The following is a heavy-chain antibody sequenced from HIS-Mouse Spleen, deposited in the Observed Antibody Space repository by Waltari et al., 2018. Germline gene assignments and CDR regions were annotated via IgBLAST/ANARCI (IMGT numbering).Heavy chain of an antibody. J-gene: IGHJ4*02. D-gene: IGHD2-15*01. CDR3: ARDSIYCSGGSCQQDYFDY. V-gene: IGHV4-39*07. CDR1: GGSISSSSYY. Sequence: QLQLQEPGPGLVKPSETLSLTCTVSGGSISSSSYYWGWIRQPPGKGLEWIGSIYYSGRHYYNPSLKRRVTISVDTSKNQFSLKLSSVTAADTAVYYCARDSIYCSGGSCQQDYFDYWGQGTLVTVSS. CDR2: IYYSGRH.